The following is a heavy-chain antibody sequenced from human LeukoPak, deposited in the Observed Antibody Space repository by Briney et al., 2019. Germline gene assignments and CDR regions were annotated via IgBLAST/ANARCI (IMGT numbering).Heavy chain of an antibody. CDR3: ATDGAGHYFEYSGYFDY. CDR2: ISYDGGRR. CDR1: AFSLSNSA. Sequence: GGSLRLSCVASAFSLSNSAMHWVRHPPGKGLERVAVISYDGGRRYYADSGTGRFTISRDNSDNTVSLQMSSLRIEDTAIYYCATDGAGHYFEYSGYFDYWGQGTPVTVSS. J-gene: IGHJ4*02. V-gene: IGHV3-30-3*01. D-gene: IGHD5-12*01.